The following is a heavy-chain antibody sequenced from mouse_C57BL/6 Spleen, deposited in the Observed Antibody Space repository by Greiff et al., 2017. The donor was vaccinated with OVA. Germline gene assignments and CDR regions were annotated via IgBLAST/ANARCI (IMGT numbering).Heavy chain of an antibody. V-gene: IGHV1-72*01. J-gene: IGHJ1*03. CDR2: IDPNSGGT. Sequence: QVQLQQSGAELVKPGASVKLSCKASGYTFTSYWMHWVKQRPGRGLEWIGRIDPNSGGTKYNEKFKSKATLTVDKPSSTAYMQLSRLTSEDSAVYYCARYYGSSLYWYFDVWGTGTTVTVSS. D-gene: IGHD1-1*01. CDR1: GYTFTSYW. CDR3: ARYYGSSLYWYFDV.